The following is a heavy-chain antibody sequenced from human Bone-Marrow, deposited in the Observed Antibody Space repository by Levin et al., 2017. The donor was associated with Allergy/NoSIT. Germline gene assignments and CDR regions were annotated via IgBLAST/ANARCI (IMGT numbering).Heavy chain of an antibody. D-gene: IGHD3-22*01. CDR2: TYFKSNWYY. CDR1: GDSVSSDSAA. Sequence: SQTLSLTCVISGDSVSSDSAAWNWIRQSPSRGLEWLGRTYFKSNWYYDYALSVKSRISINPDISKNQFSLQLNSVTPEATAVYYCARAEYDYDRSGYYRYYYYYGMDVWGQGTTVTVSS. J-gene: IGHJ6*02. V-gene: IGHV6-1*01. CDR3: ARAEYDYDRSGYYRYYYYYGMDV.